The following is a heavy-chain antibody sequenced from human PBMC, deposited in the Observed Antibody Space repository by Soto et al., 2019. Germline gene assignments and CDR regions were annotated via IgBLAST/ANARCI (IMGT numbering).Heavy chain of an antibody. CDR1: GSSVSSGSYY. CDR3: ARDVIVVVTAIPTRHFDY. CDR2: IYYSGST. Sequence: PSETLSLTCIVSGSSVSSGSYYWSWIRQPPGKGLEWIGYIYYSGSTNYNPSLKSRVTISVDTSKNQFSLKLSSVTAADTAVYYCARDVIVVVTAIPTRHFDYWGLGTLVTVSS. D-gene: IGHD2-21*02. V-gene: IGHV4-61*01. J-gene: IGHJ4*02.